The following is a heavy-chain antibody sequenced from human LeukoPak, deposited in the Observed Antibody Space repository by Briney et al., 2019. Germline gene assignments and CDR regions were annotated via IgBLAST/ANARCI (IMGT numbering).Heavy chain of an antibody. D-gene: IGHD3-22*01. CDR2: INPSGGGT. V-gene: IGHV1-46*01. J-gene: IGHJ6*02. Sequence: GTSVKVSCTASGYTFTNYFMHWVRQAPGQGLEWMGVINPSGGGTTYAQRFQGRVTMTRDTSTSTVHMELSSLRSEDTAVYYCAREDADYYDSSGHYYYYGMDVWGQGTTVTVSS. CDR3: AREDADYYDSSGHYYYYGMDV. CDR1: GYTFTNYF.